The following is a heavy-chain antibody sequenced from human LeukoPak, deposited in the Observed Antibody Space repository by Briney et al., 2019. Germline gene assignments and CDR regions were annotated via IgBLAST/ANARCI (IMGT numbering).Heavy chain of an antibody. CDR3: AREAVASTSLGSYHYYYMDV. V-gene: IGHV1-2*02. J-gene: IGHJ6*03. CDR2: VNPDSGGT. CDR1: GYTFSTYD. D-gene: IGHD5/OR15-5a*01. Sequence: GASVKVSCKAAGYTFSTYDISWVRQATGQGLEWMGWVNPDSGGTNYAQKFQGRVTMTRDTSINTAYMDLSRLRFDDTAVYYCAREAVASTSLGSYHYYYMDVWGTGTTVTVSS.